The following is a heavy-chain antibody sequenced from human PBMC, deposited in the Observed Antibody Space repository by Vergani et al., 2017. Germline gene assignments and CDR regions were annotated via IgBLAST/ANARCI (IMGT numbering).Heavy chain of an antibody. D-gene: IGHD4-11*01. J-gene: IGHJ4*02. CDR1: GFTFSSYA. CDR3: ARVFDYSNYFDY. Sequence: EVQLLESGGGLVQPGGSLRLSCAASGFTFSSYAMSWVRQAPGKGLEWVSAISGSGGSTYYADSVKGRFTISRDNSKNTLYLQMNSLRAEDTAVYYCARVFDYSNYFDYWGQGTLVTVSS. CDR2: ISGSGGST. V-gene: IGHV3-23*01.